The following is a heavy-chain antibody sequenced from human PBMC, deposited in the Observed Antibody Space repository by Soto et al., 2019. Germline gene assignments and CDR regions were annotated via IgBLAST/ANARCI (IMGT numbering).Heavy chain of an antibody. Sequence: LETLPLTCTVSGGSIIRSSYYWGWIRQPPGKGLEWIGSIYYSGSTYYNPSLKSRVTISVDTSKNQFSLKLSSVTAADTAVYYCARHYYDTLGYWGQGTLVTVSS. J-gene: IGHJ4*02. CDR1: GGSIIRSSYY. CDR2: IYYSGST. V-gene: IGHV4-39*01. D-gene: IGHD3-22*01. CDR3: ARHYYDTLGY.